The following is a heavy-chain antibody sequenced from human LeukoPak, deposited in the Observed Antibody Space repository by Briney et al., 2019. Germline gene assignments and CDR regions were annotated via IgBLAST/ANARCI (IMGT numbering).Heavy chain of an antibody. CDR1: GFTFSIYA. CDR2: ISDSGGST. Sequence: PGGSLRLSCAASGFTFSIYAMTWVRQAPGKGLEWVSVISDSGGSTYYADSVKGRFTISRDNSKNTLYLQMNSLRAEDTAVYYCASYSYAFFPYYFDYWGQGTLVTVSS. V-gene: IGHV3-23*01. D-gene: IGHD5-18*01. J-gene: IGHJ4*02. CDR3: ASYSYAFFPYYFDY.